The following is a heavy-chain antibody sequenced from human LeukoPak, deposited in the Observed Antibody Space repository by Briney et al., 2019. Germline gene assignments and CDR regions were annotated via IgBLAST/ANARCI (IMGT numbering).Heavy chain of an antibody. J-gene: IGHJ4*02. Sequence: PSETLSLTCTVSGGSISNYYWSWIRQPPGKGLEWIGYIYYSGSTNYNPSLKSRVTISVDTSKNQFSLKLSSVTAADTAVYYCARVGYSGSLDYWGQGTLVTVSS. V-gene: IGHV4-59*01. D-gene: IGHD1-26*01. CDR3: ARVGYSGSLDY. CDR1: GGSISNYY. CDR2: IYYSGST.